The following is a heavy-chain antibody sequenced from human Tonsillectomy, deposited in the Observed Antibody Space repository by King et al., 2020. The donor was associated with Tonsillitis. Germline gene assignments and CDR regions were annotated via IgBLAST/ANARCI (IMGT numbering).Heavy chain of an antibody. J-gene: IGHJ4*02. Sequence: QLVQSGAEVKKPGSSVKVSCKASGGTFSSYAISWVRQAPGQGLEWMGGIIPIFGTANYAQKFQGRVTITADESTSTAYMELSSLRSEDTAVYYCASVPGLGGYYDSNGTTGGYYFDYWGQGTLVTVSS. D-gene: IGHD3-22*01. CDR1: GGTFSSYA. V-gene: IGHV1-69*01. CDR3: ASVPGLGGYYDSNGTTGGYYFDY. CDR2: IIPIFGTA.